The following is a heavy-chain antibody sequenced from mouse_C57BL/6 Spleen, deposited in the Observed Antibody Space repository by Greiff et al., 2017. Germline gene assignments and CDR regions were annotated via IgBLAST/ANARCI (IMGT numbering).Heavy chain of an antibody. J-gene: IGHJ2*01. CDR2: IDPENGDT. V-gene: IGHV14-4*01. D-gene: IGHD2-4*01. Sequence: EVMLVESGAELVRPGASVKLSCTASGFNIKDDYMHWVKQRPEQGLEWIGWIDPENGDTEYASKFQGKATITADTSSNTAYLQLSSLTSEDTAVYYCTTSRYDYDEGNYWGQGTTLTVSS. CDR1: GFNIKDDY. CDR3: TTSRYDYDEGNY.